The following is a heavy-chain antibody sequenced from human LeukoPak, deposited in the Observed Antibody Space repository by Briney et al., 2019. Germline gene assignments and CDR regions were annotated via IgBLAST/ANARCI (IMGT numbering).Heavy chain of an antibody. CDR1: GFTFSSYA. J-gene: IGHJ4*02. Sequence: PGGSLRLSCAASGFTFSSYAMSWVRQAPGKGLEWVSAISGSGGSTYYADSVKGRFTISRDNSRNTLYLQMNSLRAEDTAVYYCASDSYFSGSYDYWGQGTLVTVSS. CDR2: ISGSGGST. D-gene: IGHD3-10*01. V-gene: IGHV3-23*01. CDR3: ASDSYFSGSYDY.